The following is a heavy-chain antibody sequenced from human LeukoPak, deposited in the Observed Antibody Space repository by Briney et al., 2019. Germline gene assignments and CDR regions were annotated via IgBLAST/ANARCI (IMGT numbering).Heavy chain of an antibody. CDR1: GGSISSYY. J-gene: IGHJ6*03. CDR3: ARMRQQPYYYYHYMDV. V-gene: IGHV4-59*01. D-gene: IGHD6-13*01. Sequence: SETLSLTCTVSGGSISSYYWIWIRQPPGKGLEWIGYIYYTGSTNYNPSLKSRVAISVDTSKSQFSLNLSSVTAADTAVYYCARMRQQPYYYYHYMDVWGKGTTVTVSS. CDR2: IYYTGST.